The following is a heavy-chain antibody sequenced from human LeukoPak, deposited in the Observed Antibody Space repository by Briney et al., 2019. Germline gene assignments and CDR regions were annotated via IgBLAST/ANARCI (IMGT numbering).Heavy chain of an antibody. CDR2: IIPIFGTS. D-gene: IGHD5-24*01. Sequence: SVKVSCKASGGTFSSYAISWVRQAPGQGLEWMGGIIPIFGTSNYAQKFQGRVTITADESTSTAYMELSSLRSEDTAVYYCARSGLASIPNWFDPWGQGTLVTVSS. V-gene: IGHV1-69*13. CDR3: ARSGLASIPNWFDP. CDR1: GGTFSSYA. J-gene: IGHJ5*02.